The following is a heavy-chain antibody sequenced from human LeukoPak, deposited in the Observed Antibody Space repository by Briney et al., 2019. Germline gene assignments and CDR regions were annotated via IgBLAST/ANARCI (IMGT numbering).Heavy chain of an antibody. CDR2: LYIDDRT. J-gene: IGHJ3*02. D-gene: IGHD4-17*01. V-gene: IGHV3-53*01. CDR1: GFIVSSYY. CDR3: AREVSDYVTGDAFDI. Sequence: GGSLRLSCAASGFIVSSYYMSWVRQAPGKGLEWLTVLYIDDRTFYAASVKGRFTISRDNSKNTLYLQMNSLRADDTAMYYCAREVSDYVTGDAFDIWGQGTVVTVSS.